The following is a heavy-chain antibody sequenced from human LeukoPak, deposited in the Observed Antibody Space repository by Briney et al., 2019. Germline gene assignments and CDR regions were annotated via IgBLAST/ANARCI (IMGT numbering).Heavy chain of an antibody. V-gene: IGHV4-39*01. CDR2: WYVGGST. J-gene: IGHJ4*02. CDR3: ARLYCSGGSCYFDY. CDR1: GDSFSSSSYY. Sequence: SSETLSLTCSVSGDSFSSSSYYWVWIRQPPGKGLEWIGSWYVGGSTPYNSSLKSRLTVSVDTSKNQFSLKLSSVTAADTTIYYCARLYCSGGSCYFDYWGQGTLVTVSS. D-gene: IGHD2-15*01.